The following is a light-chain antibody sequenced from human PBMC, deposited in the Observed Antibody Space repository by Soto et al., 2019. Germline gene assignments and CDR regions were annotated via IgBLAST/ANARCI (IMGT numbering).Light chain of an antibody. CDR2: GAS. J-gene: IGKJ1*01. Sequence: EIVMTQSPPTLSVSPGERATLSSMAIQSVSSNFAWYQHKPGQAPRLLIYGASNRATAIPDRFSCSGSGTDFTRTISRLEPEDFPVHYCHQYGSSGTFGQGTKVDIK. CDR3: HQYGSSGT. V-gene: IGKV3-20*01. CDR1: QSVSSN.